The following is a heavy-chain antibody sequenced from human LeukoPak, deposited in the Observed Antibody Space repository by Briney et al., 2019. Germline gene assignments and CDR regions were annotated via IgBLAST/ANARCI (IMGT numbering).Heavy chain of an antibody. CDR3: APALGTPSFDF. CDR1: GFTFSSYP. CDR2: ISYDGSND. J-gene: IGHJ4*02. Sequence: GGSLRLSCAASGFTFSSYPMHWVRQAPGKGLEWVAVISYDGSNDYYADSVKGRFTISRDNSQNTLYLQMNSLRPEDTAVYYCAPALGTPSFDFWGQGTLVTVSS. V-gene: IGHV3-30-3*01. D-gene: IGHD2-2*01.